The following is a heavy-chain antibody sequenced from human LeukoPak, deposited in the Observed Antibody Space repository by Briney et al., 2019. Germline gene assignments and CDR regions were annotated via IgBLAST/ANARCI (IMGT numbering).Heavy chain of an antibody. Sequence: PSETLSLTCAVYGGSFSGYYWSWIRQPPGKGLEWIGEINHSGRTNYNPSLKSRVTISVDTPKNQFSLKLSSVTAADTAVYYCARRIAAAGMYYWGQGTLVTVSS. CDR1: GGSFSGYY. CDR2: INHSGRT. J-gene: IGHJ4*02. CDR3: ARRIAAAGMYY. D-gene: IGHD6-13*01. V-gene: IGHV4-34*01.